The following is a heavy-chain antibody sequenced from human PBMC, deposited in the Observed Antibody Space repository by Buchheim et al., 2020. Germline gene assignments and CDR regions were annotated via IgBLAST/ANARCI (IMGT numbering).Heavy chain of an antibody. J-gene: IGHJ4*02. D-gene: IGHD6-13*01. V-gene: IGHV3-33*01. CDR3: ARNSHVAAAGNLFDY. Sequence: QVQLVESGGGVVQPGRSLRLSCAASGFTFSSYGMHWVRQAPGKGLEWVAVIWYDGSKKYYADSVKGRFTISRDNSKNTLYLQMNSLRAEDTADYYCARNSHVAAAGNLFDYWGQGTL. CDR1: GFTFSSYG. CDR2: IWYDGSKK.